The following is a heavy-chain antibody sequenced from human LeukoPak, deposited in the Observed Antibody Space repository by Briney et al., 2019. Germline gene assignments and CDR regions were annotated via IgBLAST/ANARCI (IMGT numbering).Heavy chain of an antibody. CDR3: ARVGAWDLQRVFEY. CDR2: IKQDGAEK. D-gene: IGHD1-26*01. Sequence: GGSLRLSCAASGFRFGDYWMTWARHIPGKWLEWVANIKQDGAEKHYAESVEGRFIISRDNAKNSLYLEMDILKVEDTAVYYCARVGAWDLQRVFEYWGQGTLVTVSS. J-gene: IGHJ4*02. V-gene: IGHV3-7*01. CDR1: GFRFGDYW.